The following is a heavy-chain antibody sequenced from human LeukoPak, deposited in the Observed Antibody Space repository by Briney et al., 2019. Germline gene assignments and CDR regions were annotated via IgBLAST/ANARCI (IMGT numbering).Heavy chain of an antibody. V-gene: IGHV3-23*01. CDR3: AKDDSGSYSYYFDY. CDR2: ISGSGGST. Sequence: PGESLRLSCAASGFTFSSYAMSWVRQAPGKGLEWVSAISGSGGSTYYADSVKGRFTISRDNSKNTLYLQMNSLRAEDTAVYYCAKDDSGSYSYYFDYWGQGTLVTVSS. J-gene: IGHJ4*02. D-gene: IGHD1-26*01. CDR1: GFTFSSYA.